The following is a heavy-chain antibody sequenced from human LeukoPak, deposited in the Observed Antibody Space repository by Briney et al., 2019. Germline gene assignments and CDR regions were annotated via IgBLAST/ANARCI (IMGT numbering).Heavy chain of an antibody. CDR1: GFTFSDYS. D-gene: IGHD3-16*01. CDR3: ARDNGGPDDY. V-gene: IGHV3-21*01. CDR2: ISGRGSYI. J-gene: IGHJ4*02. Sequence: PGGSLRLSCAASGFTFSDYSMNWVRQAPGKGLEWVSFISGRGSYIYYVESVKGRSTISRDNAKNSLYLQMNSLRAEDTAVYYCARDNGGPDDYWGQGTLVTVSS.